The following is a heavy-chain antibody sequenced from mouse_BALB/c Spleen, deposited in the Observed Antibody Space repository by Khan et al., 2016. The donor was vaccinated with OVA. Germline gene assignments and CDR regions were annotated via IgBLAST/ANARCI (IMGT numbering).Heavy chain of an antibody. V-gene: IGHV1S132*01. Sequence: QVQLQQSGAELVKPGASVKLSCKTSGYTFTSYWIQWVKQRPGQGLGWIGQIFPGTGTTYSNENFKAKATLTVDTSSSTAYMQLSRLTSEDSAGYFCARGYFGNYEFAYWGQGTLVTVSA. CDR1: GYTFTSYW. J-gene: IGHJ3*01. D-gene: IGHD2-1*01. CDR3: ARGYFGNYEFAY. CDR2: IFPGTGTT.